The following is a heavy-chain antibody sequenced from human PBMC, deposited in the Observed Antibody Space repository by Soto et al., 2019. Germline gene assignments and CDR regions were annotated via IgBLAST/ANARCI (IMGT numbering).Heavy chain of an antibody. CDR2: ISLYSDGT. D-gene: IGHD2-2*01. J-gene: IGHJ5*02. CDR3: ARVVPGAEAWFGP. Sequence: ASVKVSCKTSGYTFSNYGITWVRQAPGQPLEWLGWISLYSDGTNYAQKFQGRVSMTTDTSTTTAYMELRSLRSDDPAVYYCARVVPGAEAWFGPWGQGTQVTVSS. V-gene: IGHV1-18*01. CDR1: GYTFSNYG.